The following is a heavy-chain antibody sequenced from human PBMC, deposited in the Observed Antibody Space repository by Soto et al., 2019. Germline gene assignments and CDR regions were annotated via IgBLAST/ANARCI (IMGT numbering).Heavy chain of an antibody. V-gene: IGHV4-61*01. D-gene: IGHD5-18*01. J-gene: IGHJ4*02. CDR3: ARVDGYSYGYFCY. CDR1: GGSVSSGSYY. CDR2: IYYSGSTNY. Sequence: TLSLTCTVSGGSVSSGSYYWSWIRQPPGKGLEWIGYIYYSGSTNYNYNPSLKSRVTISIDTSKNQFSLKLKSVTAADTAVYYCARVDGYSYGYFCYWGQGTLVTV.